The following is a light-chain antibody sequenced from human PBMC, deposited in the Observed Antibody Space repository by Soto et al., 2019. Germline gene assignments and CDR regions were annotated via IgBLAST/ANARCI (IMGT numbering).Light chain of an antibody. V-gene: IGKV3-15*01. CDR1: QSVGNY. CDR2: GTS. CDR3: QQSNKWPRT. J-gene: IGKJ2*02. Sequence: EIVMTQSPATLSVSPGERATLSCRASQSVGNYLAWYQQKPGQAPRLLMYGTSTRATGIPARFSGSASGTEFTLTISSLQSEDFAVYYCQQSNKWPRTFGQGTRLAI.